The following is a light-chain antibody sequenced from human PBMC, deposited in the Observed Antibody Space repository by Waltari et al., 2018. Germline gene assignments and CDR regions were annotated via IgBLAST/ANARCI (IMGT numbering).Light chain of an antibody. CDR1: SGINVGAYR. Sequence: QAVLTQPSSLSASPGASASLTCTLRSGINVGAYRIYRYPQKPGSPPQYLLRYKSDSDKGLGSGVPSRFSGSKDASANAGILLISGLQSDDEADYYCMIFHGNAWVFGGGTKLTVL. J-gene: IGLJ2*01. V-gene: IGLV5-45*03. CDR3: MIFHGNAWV. CDR2: YKSDSDK.